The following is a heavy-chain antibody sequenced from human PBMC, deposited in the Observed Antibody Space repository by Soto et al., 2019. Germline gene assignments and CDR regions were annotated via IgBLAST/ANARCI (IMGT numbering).Heavy chain of an antibody. Sequence: EVQLVESGGGLVQPGGSLRLSCVDSGFTFSSYWMSWVRQAPEQGLEWVGNIKQDGSEENYVDSVKGRFTISRDNAKNSMYLQMNSLRAEDTAVYYCARIAASGRGWDVWGQGTTVVVSS. J-gene: IGHJ6*02. CDR2: IKQDGSEE. V-gene: IGHV3-7*01. CDR3: ARIAASGRGWDV. CDR1: GFTFSSYW. D-gene: IGHD6-13*01.